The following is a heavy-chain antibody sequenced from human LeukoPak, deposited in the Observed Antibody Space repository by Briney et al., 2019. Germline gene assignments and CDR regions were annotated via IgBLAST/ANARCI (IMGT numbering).Heavy chain of an antibody. Sequence: GGSLRLSCAASGFTFSRDSMNWVRQAPGKGLEWISYISHDSAIIYYADSVRGRLTISRDNAKNSLYLQMHSLRAEDTAVYYCVRDNPRCCGVVPANIDDYWGQGTLVTVSS. CDR3: VRDNPRCCGVVPANIDDY. CDR2: ISHDSAII. J-gene: IGHJ4*02. D-gene: IGHD2-15*01. V-gene: IGHV3-48*01. CDR1: GFTFSRDS.